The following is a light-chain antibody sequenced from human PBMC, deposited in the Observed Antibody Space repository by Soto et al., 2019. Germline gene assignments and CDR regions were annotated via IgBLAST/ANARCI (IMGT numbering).Light chain of an antibody. Sequence: DIQMTQSPSSLSASVGDRVTITCRASQSISSWLAWYQQKPGKAPKLLIYKASTLKSGVPSRFSGSGSGTEFTLTISSLQSEDFAVYYCQQYNNWPTFGQGTKWIS. CDR3: QQYNNWPT. J-gene: IGKJ1*01. CDR1: QSISSW. CDR2: KAS. V-gene: IGKV1-5*03.